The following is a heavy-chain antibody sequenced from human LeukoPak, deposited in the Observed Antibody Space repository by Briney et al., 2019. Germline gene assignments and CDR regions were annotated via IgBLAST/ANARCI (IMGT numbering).Heavy chain of an antibody. V-gene: IGHV4-34*01. CDR1: GGSFSGYY. Sequence: SETLSLTCAVYGGSFSGYYWSWIRQPPGKGLEWIGEINHSGSTNYNPSLKSRVTISVDTSKNQFSLKLSPVTAADTAVYYCARGRGYCSSTSCYTVHWFDPWGQGTLVTVSS. CDR2: INHSGST. CDR3: ARGRGYCSSTSCYTVHWFDP. J-gene: IGHJ5*02. D-gene: IGHD2-2*02.